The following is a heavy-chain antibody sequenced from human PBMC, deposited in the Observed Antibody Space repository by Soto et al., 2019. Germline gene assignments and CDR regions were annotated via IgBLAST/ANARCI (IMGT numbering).Heavy chain of an antibody. J-gene: IGHJ4*02. D-gene: IGHD1-26*01. CDR1: GFTFASYA. Sequence: GGSLRLSCAASGFTFASYAMSWVRQAPGKGLEWVSSISGSGGTTYYADSVKGRFTISRDNSKNTLYLQMNSLRAEDTAVYYCAKDQYSGSPGKPDYWGQGTLVTISS. CDR3: AKDQYSGSPGKPDY. CDR2: ISGSGGTT. V-gene: IGHV3-23*01.